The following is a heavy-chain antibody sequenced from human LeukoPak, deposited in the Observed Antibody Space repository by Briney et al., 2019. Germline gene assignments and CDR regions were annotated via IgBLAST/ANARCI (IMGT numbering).Heavy chain of an antibody. D-gene: IGHD4-23*01. CDR2: IYYSGST. CDR1: GGSVSSSSYY. V-gene: IGHV4-39*01. CDR3: AGHGGGNAVSFFDY. J-gene: IGHJ4*02. Sequence: SETLSLTCTVSGGSVSSSSYYWDWIRQPPGKGLEWIGTIYYSGSTYYSSSLKSRVTISVDTSKNQFSLKLSSVTAADTAVYYCAGHGGGNAVSFFDYWGQGTQVTVSS.